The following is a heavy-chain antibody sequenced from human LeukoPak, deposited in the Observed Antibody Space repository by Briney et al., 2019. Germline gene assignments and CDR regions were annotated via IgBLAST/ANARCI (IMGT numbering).Heavy chain of an antibody. CDR3: ARDRPGYSYGYGYYYYGMDV. V-gene: IGHV3-66*01. J-gene: IGHJ6*02. CDR1: GFTVSSNY. CDR2: IYSGGST. D-gene: IGHD5-18*01. Sequence: GGSLRLSCAASGFTVSSNYMSWVRQAPGEGLVWVSVIYSGGSTYYADSVKGRFTISRDNSKNTLYLQMNSLRAEDTAVYYCARDRPGYSYGYGYYYYGMDVWGQGTTVTVSS.